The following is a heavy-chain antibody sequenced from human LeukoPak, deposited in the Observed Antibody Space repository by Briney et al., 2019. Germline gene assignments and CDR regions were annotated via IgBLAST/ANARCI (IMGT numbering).Heavy chain of an antibody. CDR1: GYTFTSYG. D-gene: IGHD1-1*01. J-gene: IGHJ3*02. Sequence: ASVKVSCKASGYTFTSYGISWVRQAPGQGLEWMGWISAYNGNTNYAQKLQGRVTMTTDTSTSTAYMELRSLRSDDTAVYYCARDPSDDWNDPGGAFDIWGQGTMVTVSS. CDR2: ISAYNGNT. V-gene: IGHV1-18*01. CDR3: ARDPSDDWNDPGGAFDI.